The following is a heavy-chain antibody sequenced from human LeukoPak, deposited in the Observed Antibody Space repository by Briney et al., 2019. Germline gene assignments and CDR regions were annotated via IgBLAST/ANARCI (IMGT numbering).Heavy chain of an antibody. V-gene: IGHV3-30*02. CDR3: AKEKNIVGATSVFDY. CDR2: TRNDGSNK. Sequence: GGSLRLSCVASGFTFSTACMSWLRQAPRKGLEWVAFTRNDGSNKYYADSVKGRLTISRDNSKNRLYLQMNSLRAEDTAVYYCAKEKNIVGATSVFDYWGQGTLVTVSS. CDR1: GFTFSTAC. D-gene: IGHD1-26*01. J-gene: IGHJ4*02.